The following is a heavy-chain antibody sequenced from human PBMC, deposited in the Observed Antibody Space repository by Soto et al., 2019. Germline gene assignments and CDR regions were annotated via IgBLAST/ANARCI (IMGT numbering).Heavy chain of an antibody. J-gene: IGHJ4*02. V-gene: IGHV3-30-3*01. CDR1: GFTFSSYA. Sequence: QVQLVESGGGVVQPGRSLRLSCAASGFTFSSYAMHWVRQAPGKGLEWVAVISYDGSNKYYADSVKGRFTISRDNSKNTLYLQMNSLRAEDTAVDYCARGPPKTYYDFWSGNINGADYWGQGTLVTVSS. D-gene: IGHD3-3*01. CDR3: ARGPPKTYYDFWSGNINGADY. CDR2: ISYDGSNK.